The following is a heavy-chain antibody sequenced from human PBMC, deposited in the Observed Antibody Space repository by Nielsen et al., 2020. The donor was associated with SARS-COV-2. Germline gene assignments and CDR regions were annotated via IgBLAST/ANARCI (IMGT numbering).Heavy chain of an antibody. CDR1: GFTFSSYG. V-gene: IGHV3-30*03. CDR2: ISYDGSNK. J-gene: IGHJ4*02. CDR3: ATRLVDDTEY. D-gene: IGHD2-8*02. Sequence: GGSLRLSCAASGFTFSSYGMHWVRQAPGKGLEWVAVISYDGSNKYYADSVKGRFTISRDNSKNTLYLQMNSLRAEDTAVYYCATRLVDDTEYWGQGTLVTVSS.